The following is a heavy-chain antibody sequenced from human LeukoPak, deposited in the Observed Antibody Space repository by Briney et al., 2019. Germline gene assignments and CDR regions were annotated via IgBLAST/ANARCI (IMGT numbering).Heavy chain of an antibody. J-gene: IGHJ4*02. CDR1: GFTFSSYG. CDR2: ISYDGSNK. D-gene: IGHD6-13*01. V-gene: IGHV3-30*18. CDR3: AKCWDSRGIVATGLDY. Sequence: GGSLRLSCAASGFTFSSYGMHWVRQAPGKGLEWVAVISYDGSNKYYGDSVKGRFTISRDNLKNTLYLQMNSLRVEDTAVYYCAKCWDSRGIVATGLDYWGQGTPVTVSS.